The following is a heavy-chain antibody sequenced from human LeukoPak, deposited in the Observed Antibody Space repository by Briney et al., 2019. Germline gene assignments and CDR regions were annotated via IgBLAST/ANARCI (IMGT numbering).Heavy chain of an antibody. J-gene: IGHJ4*02. D-gene: IGHD5-12*01. CDR3: ARTYSGYDPRPNYFDY. Sequence: ASVKVSCKASGYTFTGYYMHWVRQAPGQGLEWMGWINPNSGGTNYAQKFQGRVTMTRDTSISTAYMELSRLRSDDTAVYYCARTYSGYDPRPNYFDYGGKETLVTFSS. CDR2: INPNSGGT. CDR1: GYTFTGYY. V-gene: IGHV1-2*02.